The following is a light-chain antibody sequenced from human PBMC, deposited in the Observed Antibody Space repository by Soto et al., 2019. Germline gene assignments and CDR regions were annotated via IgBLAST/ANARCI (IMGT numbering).Light chain of an antibody. J-gene: IGKJ5*01. V-gene: IGKV1-39*01. Sequence: DIQMSHAPYALSHSVGVRVTIACRARQTTSSYLNWYQQKPRKAPKLLIYGASTLQSGVPSRFSGSGSGTDYTLTISSLQPEDFATYYCQQSYRTPTFGQGTRLEN. CDR1: QTTSSY. CDR2: GAS. CDR3: QQSYRTPT.